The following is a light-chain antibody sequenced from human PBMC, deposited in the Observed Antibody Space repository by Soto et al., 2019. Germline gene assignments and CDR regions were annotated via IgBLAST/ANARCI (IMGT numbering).Light chain of an antibody. CDR1: QTVTSTS. CDR3: QQYGSSPT. J-gene: IGKJ1*01. CDR2: DTS. Sequence: EIVLTQSPGTLSLSPGERATLSCRASQTVTSTSIAWYQQKPGQAPRLLIYDTSSRASDIPDRFSGSGSGTDFTLTISRLEPEDFAVYFCQQYGSSPTFGQGTKV. V-gene: IGKV3-20*01.